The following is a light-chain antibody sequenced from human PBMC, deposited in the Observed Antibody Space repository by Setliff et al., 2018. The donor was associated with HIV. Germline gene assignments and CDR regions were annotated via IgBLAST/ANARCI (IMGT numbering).Light chain of an antibody. CDR2: NND. J-gene: IGLJ2*01. CDR3: AAWDDSLNGPV. CDR1: NSNIGSNT. V-gene: IGLV1-44*01. Sequence: VLTQPPSASGTPGQRVTISCSGSNSNIGSNTVNWYQQLPGAAPKLLVYNNDQRPSGVPDRFSGSKSGTSASLAISGLQSEDEADYYCAAWDDSLNGPVFGGGTK.